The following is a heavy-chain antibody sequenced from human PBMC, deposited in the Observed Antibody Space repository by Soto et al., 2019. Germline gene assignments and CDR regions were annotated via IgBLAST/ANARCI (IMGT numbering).Heavy chain of an antibody. CDR2: IIPIFGTA. D-gene: IGHD6-13*01. J-gene: IGHJ6*01. CDR3: AREPAPNYSSSCSVDVKYYYYYGMDV. Sequence: QVQLVQSGAEVKKPGSSVKVSCKASGGTFSSYAISWVRQAPGQGLEWMGGIIPIFGTANYAQKFQGRVTITADESTSTAYMELSSLRSEDTAVYYCAREPAPNYSSSCSVDVKYYYYYGMDVWGQGTTVAVGS. CDR1: GGTFSSYA. V-gene: IGHV1-69*01.